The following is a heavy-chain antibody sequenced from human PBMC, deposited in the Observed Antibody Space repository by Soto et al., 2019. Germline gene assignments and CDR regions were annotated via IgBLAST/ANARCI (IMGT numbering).Heavy chain of an antibody. CDR3: ARPVYCSSTSCPNPYYYYGMDV. CDR1: GGTFSSYT. D-gene: IGHD2-2*01. V-gene: IGHV1-69*02. CDR2: IIPILGIA. Sequence: QVQLVQSGAEVKKPGSSVKVSCKASGGTFSSYTISWVRQAPGQGLEWMGGIIPILGIANYAQKFQGRVTITADKSTSTAYMELSSLRSEDTAVYYCARPVYCSSTSCPNPYYYYGMDVWGQGTTVTVSS. J-gene: IGHJ6*02.